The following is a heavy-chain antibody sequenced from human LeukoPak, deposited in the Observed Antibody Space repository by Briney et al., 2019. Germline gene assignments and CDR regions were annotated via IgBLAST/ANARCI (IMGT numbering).Heavy chain of an antibody. J-gene: IGHJ4*02. CDR2: INHSGST. CDR1: GGSFSGYY. Sequence: MPSETLSLTCAVYGGSFSGYYWSWIRQPPGKGLEWIGEINHSGSTNYNPSLKSRVTISVDTSKNQFSLKLSSVTAADTAVYYCARGRRYIIAFYWGQGTLVTVSS. D-gene: IGHD3-10*01. V-gene: IGHV4-34*01. CDR3: ARGRRYIIAFY.